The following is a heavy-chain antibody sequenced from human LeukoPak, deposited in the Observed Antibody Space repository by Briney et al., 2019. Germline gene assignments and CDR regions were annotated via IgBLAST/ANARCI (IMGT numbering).Heavy chain of an antibody. Sequence: GGSLRLSCAASGFTFSSYAMHWVRQAPGKGLEWVAVISYDGSNKYYADSVKGRFTISRDNSKNTLYLQMNSLRAEDTAVYYCARDPALSVYWGQGTLVIVSS. V-gene: IGHV3-30-3*01. CDR2: ISYDGSNK. CDR1: GFTFSSYA. CDR3: ARDPALSVY. J-gene: IGHJ4*02.